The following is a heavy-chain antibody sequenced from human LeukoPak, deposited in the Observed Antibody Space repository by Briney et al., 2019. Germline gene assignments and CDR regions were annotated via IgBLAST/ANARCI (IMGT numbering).Heavy chain of an antibody. D-gene: IGHD2-2*01. CDR1: GYTFTSEY. CDR3: ARGSRFLDF. J-gene: IGHJ4*02. V-gene: IGHV1-46*01. CDR2: INPSHGRT. Sequence: GASVTVSCKASGYTFTSEYIHWVRQAPGQGLEWMGIINPSHGRTTYSPNFQDRVALTMDMSTSTVYMELSSLRSEDTGLYYCARGSRFLDFWGQGTLVTVSS.